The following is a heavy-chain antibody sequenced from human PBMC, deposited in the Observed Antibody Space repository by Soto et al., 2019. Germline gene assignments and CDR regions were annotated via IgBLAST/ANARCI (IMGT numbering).Heavy chain of an antibody. CDR3: AKRAGYYYYYMDV. J-gene: IGHJ6*03. CDR2: ISGSGGST. Sequence: GGSLRLSCAASGFTFSSHDMSWVRQAPGKRLEWVSAISGSGGSTYYADSVKGRFTISRDNSKNTLYLQMNSLRAEDTAVYYCAKRAGYYYYYMDVWGKGTTVTVSS. V-gene: IGHV3-23*01. CDR1: GFTFSSHD.